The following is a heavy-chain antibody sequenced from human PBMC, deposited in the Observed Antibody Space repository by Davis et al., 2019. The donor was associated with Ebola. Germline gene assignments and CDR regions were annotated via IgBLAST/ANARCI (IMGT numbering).Heavy chain of an antibody. CDR2: SYYNLKWYN. J-gene: IGHJ6*02. CDR3: TRGWLRGGMDV. CDR1: GDSVSRGG. Sequence: HSQTLSLTRAISGDSVSRGGCIWIRQSPSRGLEWLGRSYYNLKWYNDYAVSVKSRITINPDTSKNQFSLQLNSVPPEDTALYYCTRGWLRGGMDVWGEGTTVTV. D-gene: IGHD5-18*01. V-gene: IGHV6-1*01.